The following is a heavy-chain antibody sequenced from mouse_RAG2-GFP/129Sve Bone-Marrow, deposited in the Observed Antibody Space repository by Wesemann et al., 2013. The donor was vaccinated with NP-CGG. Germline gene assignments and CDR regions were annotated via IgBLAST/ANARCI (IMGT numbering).Heavy chain of an antibody. CDR3: ARWEVYWYFDV. V-gene: IGHV3-8*02. Sequence: EYAGYISYSGSTYYNPSLKSRISITRDTSKNQYYLQLNSVTTEDTATYYCARWEVYWYFDVWGAGDHGVTVSS. J-gene: IGHJ1*01. CDR2: ISYSGST.